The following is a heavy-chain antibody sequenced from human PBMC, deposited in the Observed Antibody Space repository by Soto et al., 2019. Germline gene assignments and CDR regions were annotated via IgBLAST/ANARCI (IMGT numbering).Heavy chain of an antibody. CDR1: GGSFSGYY. Sequence: SETLSLTCAVYGGSFSGYYWSWIRQPPGKGLEWIGSIYYSGSTYYNPSLKSRVTISVDTSKNQFSLKLSSVTAADTAVYYCARHVDGQQLAPWNFDYYYGMDVWGQGTTVTVSS. J-gene: IGHJ6*02. CDR3: ARHVDGQQLAPWNFDYYYGMDV. V-gene: IGHV4-34*01. D-gene: IGHD6-13*01. CDR2: IYYSGST.